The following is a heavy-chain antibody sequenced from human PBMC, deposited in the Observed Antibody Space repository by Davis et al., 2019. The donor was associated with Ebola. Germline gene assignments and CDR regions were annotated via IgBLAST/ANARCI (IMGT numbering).Heavy chain of an antibody. CDR1: GFTFSSYG. V-gene: IGHV3-30*03. Sequence: GESLKISCAASGFTFSSYGMHWVRQAPGKGLEWVAVISYDGSNKYYADSVKGRFTISRDNSKNTLYLQMNSLRAEDTAVYYCARDEPRWLRRRDYYGMDVWGQGTTVTVSS. CDR2: ISYDGSNK. D-gene: IGHD5-12*01. J-gene: IGHJ6*02. CDR3: ARDEPRWLRRRDYYGMDV.